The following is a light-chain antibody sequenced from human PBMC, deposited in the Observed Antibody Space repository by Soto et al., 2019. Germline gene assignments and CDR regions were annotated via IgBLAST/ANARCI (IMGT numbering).Light chain of an antibody. Sequence: EIVMTHTPATLAVSPGERITISCRASQTVGSNLAWYQKNPGQAPRILIYTTSSRNTGVPAKCSGSGSGTEFTRTINSLQSEDFVLYYCQQYNSWPRTVGQGTKADIK. CDR3: QQYNSWPRT. J-gene: IGKJ1*01. CDR1: QTVGSN. V-gene: IGKV3-15*01. CDR2: TTS.